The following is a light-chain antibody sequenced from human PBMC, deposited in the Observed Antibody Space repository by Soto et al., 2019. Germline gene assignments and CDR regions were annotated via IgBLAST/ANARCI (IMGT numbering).Light chain of an antibody. V-gene: IGLV2-14*03. CDR1: SRDIGLYDY. CDR3: TSYSSSDTSIL. Sequence: QSALTQPASVSGSPGQSITISCTGSSRDIGLYDYVSWYQRHPGKAPKLVIYDVSSRPSGIPTRFSGSKFGNTASLTISGLQAEDEADYHCTSYSSSDTSILFGGGTKLTVL. J-gene: IGLJ2*01. CDR2: DVS.